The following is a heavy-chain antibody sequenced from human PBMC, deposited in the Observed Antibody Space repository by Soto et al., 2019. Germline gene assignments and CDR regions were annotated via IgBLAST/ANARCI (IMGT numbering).Heavy chain of an antibody. J-gene: IGHJ4*02. CDR2: ISGSGGTT. CDR3: AKPYETRTTRSFDY. CDR1: GFTFSSYA. V-gene: IGHV3-23*01. Sequence: PGGSLRLSCAASGFTFSSYAMSWVRQAPGKGLEWVSIISGSGGTTYYADSVKGRFTISRDNSKHTVYLQMNSLRADDTAVYYCAKPYETRTTRSFDYWGQGTLVTVSS. D-gene: IGHD1-7*01.